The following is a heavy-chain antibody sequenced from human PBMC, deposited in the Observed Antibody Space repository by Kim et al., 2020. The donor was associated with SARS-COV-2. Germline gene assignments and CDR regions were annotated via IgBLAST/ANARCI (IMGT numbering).Heavy chain of an antibody. D-gene: IGHD6-13*01. V-gene: IGHV3-30*07. CDR3: ARDSSGGYSSSWSGRGIDY. J-gene: IGHJ4*02. Sequence: GRFTISRDNSKNTLYLQMNSLRAEDTAVYYCARDSSGGYSSSWSGRGIDYWGQGTLVTVSS.